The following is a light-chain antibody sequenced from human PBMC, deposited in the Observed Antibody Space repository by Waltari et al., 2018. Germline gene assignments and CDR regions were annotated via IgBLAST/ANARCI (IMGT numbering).Light chain of an antibody. CDR2: EVS. CDR3: GSYRSASTVL. J-gene: IGLJ2*01. V-gene: IGLV2-18*02. CDR1: SSDIGSYNG. Sequence: QSALTQPPSVSKSFGQSVTISCTGTSSDIGSYNGVSWYQQHSATAPRLLIYEVSKRPAGVSVRFSGSKSGNTASLTISGLQAEDETDYYSGSYRSASTVLFGGGTRLTVL.